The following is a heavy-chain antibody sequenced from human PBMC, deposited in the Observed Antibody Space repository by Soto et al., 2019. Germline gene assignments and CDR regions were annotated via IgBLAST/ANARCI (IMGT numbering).Heavy chain of an antibody. V-gene: IGHV5-10-1*01. D-gene: IGHD5-18*01. CDR1: GYSFTSHW. Sequence: EVQLVQSGTEVTKPGESLRISCQGSGYSFTSHWISWVRQMPGKGLEWMGRIDPSDSYTSYSPSFQGHVTISADKSISTVYLQWSSLQASDTAMYYCARGDTALSYWYFDLWGRGTLVTVSS. J-gene: IGHJ2*01. CDR2: IDPSDSYT. CDR3: ARGDTALSYWYFDL.